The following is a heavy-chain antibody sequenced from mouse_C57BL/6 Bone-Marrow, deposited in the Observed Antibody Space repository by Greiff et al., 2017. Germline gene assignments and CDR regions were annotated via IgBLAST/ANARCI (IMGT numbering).Heavy chain of an antibody. Sequence: QVQLQQPGAELVKPGASVKLSCKASGYTFTSYWMQWVKQRPGQGLEWIGEIDPSDSYTNYNQKFKGKAPLTVDTSSSTAYMQLSSLTSEDAAVYYCAREGYGPWYFDVWGTGTTVTVSS. J-gene: IGHJ1*03. V-gene: IGHV1-50*01. CDR3: AREGYGPWYFDV. CDR2: IDPSDSYT. CDR1: GYTFTSYW. D-gene: IGHD1-1*01.